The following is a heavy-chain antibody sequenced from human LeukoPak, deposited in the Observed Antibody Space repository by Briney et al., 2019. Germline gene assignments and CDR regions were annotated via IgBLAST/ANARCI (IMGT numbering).Heavy chain of an antibody. CDR1: GGTFSSYA. Sequence: GSSVKVSCKASGGTFSSYAISWVRQAPGQGLEWVGGIIPIFGTANYAQKFRGRVTITTDESASTAYVELSSMRSEDTAVYYCARAIRIKWAADHDAFDIWGQGTMVTVSS. CDR3: ARAIRIKWAADHDAFDI. V-gene: IGHV1-69*05. CDR2: IIPIFGTA. J-gene: IGHJ3*02. D-gene: IGHD5-12*01.